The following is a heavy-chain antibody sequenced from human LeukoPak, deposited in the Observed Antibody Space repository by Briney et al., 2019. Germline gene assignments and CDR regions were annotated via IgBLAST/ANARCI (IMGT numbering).Heavy chain of an antibody. CDR2: INHSGST. CDR3: ARVVRGGMDV. J-gene: IGHJ6*02. CDR1: GGSFSGYY. D-gene: IGHD4-23*01. V-gene: IGHV4-34*01. Sequence: SETLSLTCAVYGGSFSGYYWGWIRQPPGKGLEWIGEINHSGSTNYNPSLKSRVTISVDTSKNQFSLKLSSVTAADTAVYYCARVVRGGMDVWGQGTTVTVSS.